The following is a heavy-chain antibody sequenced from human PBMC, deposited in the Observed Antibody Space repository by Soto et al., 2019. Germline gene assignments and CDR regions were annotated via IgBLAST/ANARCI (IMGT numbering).Heavy chain of an antibody. CDR3: ASLGLGYCSSTSCSPHN. CDR1: GFTFSSYE. J-gene: IGHJ4*02. Sequence: PGGSLRLSCAASGFTFSSYEMNWVRQAPGKGLEWVSYISSSGSTIYYADSVKGRFTISRDNAKNSLYLQMNSLRAEDTAVYYCASLGLGYCSSTSCSPHNWGQGTLVTVSS. V-gene: IGHV3-48*03. D-gene: IGHD2-2*01. CDR2: ISSSGSTI.